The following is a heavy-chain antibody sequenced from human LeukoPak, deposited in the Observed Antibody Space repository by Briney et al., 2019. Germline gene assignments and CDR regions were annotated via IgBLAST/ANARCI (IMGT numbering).Heavy chain of an antibody. J-gene: IGHJ4*02. D-gene: IGHD1-26*01. CDR1: GGSISRYS. CDR3: ASLKNIVGATQIDY. CDR2: IYYSGST. Sequence: PSETLSLTCTVSGGSISRYSWGWIRQPPGKGLEWIGSIYYSGSTYYNPSLKSRVTISVDTSKNQLSLKLSSVTAADTAVYYCASLKNIVGATQIDYWGQGTLVTVSS. V-gene: IGHV4-39*01.